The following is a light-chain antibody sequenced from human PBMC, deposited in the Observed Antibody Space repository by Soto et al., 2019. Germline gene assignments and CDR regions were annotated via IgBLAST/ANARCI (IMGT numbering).Light chain of an antibody. CDR3: QSYDISIHNYV. J-gene: IGLJ1*01. V-gene: IGLV1-40*01. CDR2: GDN. Sequence: QSALTQPPSVSGAPGQRVSISCTGSTSNIGAPYDVHWYQHLPGAAPKLLIYGDNNRPSGVPDRFSGSKSGTSASLAITGLQAEDEADYYCQSYDISIHNYVFGTGTKVTVL. CDR1: TSNIGAPYD.